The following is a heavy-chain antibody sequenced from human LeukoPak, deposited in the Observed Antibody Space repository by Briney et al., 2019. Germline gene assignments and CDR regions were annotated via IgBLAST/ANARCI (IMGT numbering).Heavy chain of an antibody. D-gene: IGHD6-13*01. CDR3: ARQVIGEAAAGTFYYYYYGMDV. V-gene: IGHV5-51*01. CDR2: IYPGDSDT. CDR1: GYSFTSYC. J-gene: IGHJ6*02. Sequence: GESLKISCKGSGYSFTSYCIGWVRQMPGKGLEWMGIIYPGDSDTRYSPSFQGQVTISADKSISTAYLQWSSLKASDTAMYYCARQVIGEAAAGTFYYYYYGMDVWGQGTTVTVSS.